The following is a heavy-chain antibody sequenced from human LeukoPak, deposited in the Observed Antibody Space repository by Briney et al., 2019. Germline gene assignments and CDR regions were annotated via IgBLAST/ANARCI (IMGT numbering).Heavy chain of an antibody. J-gene: IGHJ5*02. D-gene: IGHD1-7*01. CDR2: INHSGST. CDR3: ARGIKGNWNYSPRSTLRFDP. CDR1: GGSFSGYY. V-gene: IGHV4-34*01. Sequence: SETLSLTCAVYGGSFSGYYWSWIRQPPGKGLEWIGEINHSGSTNYNPSLKSRVTISVDTSKNQFSLKLSSVTAADTAVYYCARGIKGNWNYSPRSTLRFDPWGQGTLVTVSS.